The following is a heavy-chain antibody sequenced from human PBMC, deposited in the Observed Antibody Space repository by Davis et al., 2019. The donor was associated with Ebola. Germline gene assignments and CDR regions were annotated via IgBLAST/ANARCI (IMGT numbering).Heavy chain of an antibody. CDR1: GYTFTSYG. Sequence: ASVKVSCKASGYTFTSYGISWVRQAPGQGLEWMGWISAYNGNTNYAQKLQGRVTMTTGTSTSTAYMELSSLRSEDTAVYYCARSVVATIRGAFDIWGQGTMVTVSS. J-gene: IGHJ3*02. CDR2: ISAYNGNT. CDR3: ARSVVATIRGAFDI. V-gene: IGHV1-18*01. D-gene: IGHD5-24*01.